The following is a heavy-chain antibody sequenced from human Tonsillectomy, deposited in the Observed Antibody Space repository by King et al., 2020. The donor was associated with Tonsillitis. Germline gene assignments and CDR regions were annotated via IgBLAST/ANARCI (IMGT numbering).Heavy chain of an antibody. D-gene: IGHD6-19*01. J-gene: IGHJ3*02. V-gene: IGHV4-38-2*02. CDR2: IYHSGIT. CDR1: GYSISSGYL. CDR3: AREPDDSSGWPRGAFDI. Sequence: QLQESGPGLVKPSETLSLTCAVSGYSISSGYLWGWIRQPPGKGLEWIGSIYHSGITYHNPSLKSRVTISVDTSKNQFSLKLSSVTAADTAVYYCAREPDDSSGWPRGAFDIWGQGTMVTVSS.